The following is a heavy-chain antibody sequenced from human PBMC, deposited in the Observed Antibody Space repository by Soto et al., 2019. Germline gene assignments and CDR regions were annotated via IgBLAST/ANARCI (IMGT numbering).Heavy chain of an antibody. CDR2: IYYSGST. D-gene: IGHD2-15*01. J-gene: IGHJ4*02. Sequence: QVQLQESGPGLVKPSQTLSLTCTVSGGSISSGGYYWSWIRQHSGKGVEWIGYIYYSGSTYYKPYLGSRVTIPVDTSKNQFSLKLSSVTAADTAVYYCAPSVGYCSGGSCVGEYYFHYSGQGTLVTVS. CDR3: APSVGYCSGGSCVGEYYFHY. V-gene: IGHV4-31*03. CDR1: GGSISSGGYY.